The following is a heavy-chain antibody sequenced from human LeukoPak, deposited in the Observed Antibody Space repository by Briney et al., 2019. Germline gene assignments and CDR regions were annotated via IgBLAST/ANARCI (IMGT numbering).Heavy chain of an antibody. V-gene: IGHV4-4*02. CDR2: IYHSGST. CDR1: GGSISSSNW. Sequence: SETLSLTCAVSGGSISSSNWWSWVRQPPGKGLEWIGEIYHSGSTNYNPSLKSRVTMSVDTSKNQFSLKLNSVTAADTAVYYCAREEYYGSIALAYYYMDVWGKGTTVTISS. D-gene: IGHD3-22*01. J-gene: IGHJ6*03. CDR3: AREEYYGSIALAYYYMDV.